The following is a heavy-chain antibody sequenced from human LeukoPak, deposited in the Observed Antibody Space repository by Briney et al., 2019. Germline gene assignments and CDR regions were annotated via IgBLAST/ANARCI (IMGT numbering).Heavy chain of an antibody. D-gene: IGHD3-22*01. CDR2: IYSGGST. Sequence: GGSLRLSCAASGFTFSNNNMIWVRQAPGKGLQWVSVIYSGGSTYYSDSVKGRFTISRDNSKNTVYLQMNSLRAEDTAVYYCVGDRYYYDISGSATSPYWGQGTLVTVSS. CDR3: VGDRYYYDISGSATSPY. V-gene: IGHV3-53*01. CDR1: GFTFSNNN. J-gene: IGHJ4*02.